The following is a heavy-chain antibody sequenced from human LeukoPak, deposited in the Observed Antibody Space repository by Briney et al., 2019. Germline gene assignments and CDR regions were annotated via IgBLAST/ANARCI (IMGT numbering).Heavy chain of an antibody. CDR3: ARYPDCTNGVCYTYIDY. Sequence: GGSLRLSCAASGFTFDDYGMSWVRQAPGKGLEWVSVINWNGGSTGYADSVKGRFTISRDNAKNSLYLQMNSLRAEDTALDYCARYPDCTNGVCYTYIDYWGQGTLVTVSS. V-gene: IGHV3-20*04. J-gene: IGHJ4*02. CDR1: GFTFDDYG. D-gene: IGHD2-8*01. CDR2: INWNGGST.